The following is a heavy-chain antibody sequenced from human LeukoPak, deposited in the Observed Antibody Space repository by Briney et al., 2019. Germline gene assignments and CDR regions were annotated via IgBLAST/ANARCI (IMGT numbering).Heavy chain of an antibody. D-gene: IGHD4-17*01. J-gene: IGHJ3*02. Sequence: GGSLRLSCAASGFSFSSYGMDWVREAPGKGLEWVAFIRYDGNNKDYAESVKGRFTISRDNSKNTLYLQMNRLRVEDTAVYYCAKGYGDLVAFDIWGQGTMVTVSS. CDR3: AKGYGDLVAFDI. V-gene: IGHV3-30*02. CDR1: GFSFSSYG. CDR2: IRYDGNNK.